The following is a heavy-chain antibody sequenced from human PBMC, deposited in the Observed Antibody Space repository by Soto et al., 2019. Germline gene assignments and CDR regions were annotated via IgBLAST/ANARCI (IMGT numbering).Heavy chain of an antibody. CDR3: ARARITMVREVIKENMDV. CDR1: GGSISSYY. CDR2: IYNSGST. D-gene: IGHD3-10*01. Sequence: QVQLQESGPGLVKPSETLSLTCTVSGGSISSYYWSWIRRPPGKRLEWIGYIYNSGSTHSNPSLQSRVTISVDTSKNQFSLKLSSVTAADTGIYYCARARITMVREVIKENMDVWGQGTTVIVSS. V-gene: IGHV4-59*01. J-gene: IGHJ6*02.